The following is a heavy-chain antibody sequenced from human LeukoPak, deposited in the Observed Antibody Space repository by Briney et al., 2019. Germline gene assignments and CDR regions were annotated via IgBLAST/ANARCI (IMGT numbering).Heavy chain of an antibody. CDR3: ARVLLWFGGHFDY. J-gene: IGHJ4*02. CDR1: GGSISSGDYY. V-gene: IGHV4-30-4*01. CDR2: IYYSGST. D-gene: IGHD3-10*01. Sequence: SETLSLTCTVSGGSISSGDYYWSWIRQPPGKGLEWTGYIYYSGSTYYNPSLKSRVTISVDTSKNQFSLKLSSVTAADTAVYYCARVLLWFGGHFDYWGQGTLVTVSS.